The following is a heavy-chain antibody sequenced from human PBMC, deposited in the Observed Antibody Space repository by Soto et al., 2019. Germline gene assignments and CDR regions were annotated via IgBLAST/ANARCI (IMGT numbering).Heavy chain of an antibody. CDR2: IWYDGSNK. V-gene: IGHV3-33*06. Sequence: GGSLRLSCAASGFTFSSYGMHWVRQAPGKGLEWVAVIWYDGSNKYYADSVKGRFTISRDNSKNTLYLQMNSLRAEDTAVYYCAKEGGKNAIFGVVIIPYYFDYWGQGTLVTVSS. J-gene: IGHJ4*02. CDR1: GFTFSSYG. D-gene: IGHD3-3*01. CDR3: AKEGGKNAIFGVVIIPYYFDY.